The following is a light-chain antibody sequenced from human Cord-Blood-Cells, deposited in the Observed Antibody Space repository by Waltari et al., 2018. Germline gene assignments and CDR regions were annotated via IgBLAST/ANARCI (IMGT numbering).Light chain of an antibody. Sequence: EIVMTQSPATLSVSPGERATLSCRASQSVSSNLAWYQQKPVQAPRLLIYGASTRATGIPARLSGSGSGTEFTLTISSLQSEDVAVYYCQQYNNWPPTYTFGQGTKLEIK. V-gene: IGKV3-15*01. J-gene: IGKJ2*01. CDR3: QQYNNWPPTYT. CDR1: QSVSSN. CDR2: GAS.